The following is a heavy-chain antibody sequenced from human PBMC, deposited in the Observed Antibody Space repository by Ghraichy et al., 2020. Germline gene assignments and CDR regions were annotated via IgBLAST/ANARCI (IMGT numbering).Heavy chain of an antibody. CDR2: IYYSGST. Sequence: SETLSLTCTVSGGSISSSSYYWGWIRQPPGKGLEWIGSIYYSGSTYYNPSLKSRVTISVDTSKNQFSLNLISVTAADTAVYFCAKFVQPYGSNIHYLDHWGRGALVAVSS. CDR3: AKFVQPYGSNIHYLDH. V-gene: IGHV4-39*07. J-gene: IGHJ5*02. D-gene: IGHD3-22*01. CDR1: GGSISSSSYY.